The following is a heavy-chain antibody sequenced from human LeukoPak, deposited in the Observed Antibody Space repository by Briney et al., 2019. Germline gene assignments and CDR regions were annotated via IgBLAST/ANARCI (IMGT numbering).Heavy chain of an antibody. V-gene: IGHV3-74*01. CDR3: ARRRYSGSSQHFDY. D-gene: IGHD1-26*01. CDR2: IKSDGAGT. Sequence: GGSLRLSCAASGFSFSSFWMHWVRQAPGKGLVWVSGIKSDGAGTSYVDSVKGRFTISRGNAKNSLYLQMNSLRAEDTAVYYCARRRYSGSSQHFDYWDQGTLVTVSS. CDR1: GFSFSSFW. J-gene: IGHJ4*02.